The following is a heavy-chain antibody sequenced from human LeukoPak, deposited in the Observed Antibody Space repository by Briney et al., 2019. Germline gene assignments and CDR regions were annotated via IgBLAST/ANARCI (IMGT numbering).Heavy chain of an antibody. Sequence: GGSLRLSCAASGFXLSSYWMSWGRQAPGRGLEWVASISEDGREKYYVDSVKGRFTISRDNAKNSLFLQISSLRAEDTAVYYCARRFNKWDGWCFDLWGRGTLVAVSS. CDR3: ARRFNKWDGWCFDL. D-gene: IGHD1-26*01. CDR2: ISEDGREK. CDR1: GFXLSSYW. J-gene: IGHJ2*01. V-gene: IGHV3-7*05.